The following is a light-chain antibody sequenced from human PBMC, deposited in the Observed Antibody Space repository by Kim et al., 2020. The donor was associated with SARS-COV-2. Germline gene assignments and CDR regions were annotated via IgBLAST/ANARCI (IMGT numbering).Light chain of an antibody. CDR2: ETS. V-gene: IGKV3-15*01. CDR3: QHYTDGPWT. CDR1: QSGIDH. J-gene: IGKJ1*01. Sequence: VSPGDILTLSCRASQSGIDHIARDKRKPGQVPRLRIYETSPGATGGPARFSGGRSGPDFILTIGSLRSEDSAVYYCQHYTDGPWTFGQGTKVDIK.